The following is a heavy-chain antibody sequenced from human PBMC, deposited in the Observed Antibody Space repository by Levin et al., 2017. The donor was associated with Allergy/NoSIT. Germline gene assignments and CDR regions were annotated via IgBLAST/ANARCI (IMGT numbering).Heavy chain of an antibody. CDR2: INPNSGGT. J-gene: IGHJ4*02. CDR3: ARGPFGFLEWSNFDY. Sequence: VASVKVSCKASGYTFTGYYMHWVRQAPGQGLEWMGWINPNSGGTNYAQKFQGRVTMTRDTSISTAYMELSRLRSDDTAVYYCARGPFGFLEWSNFDYWGQGTLVTVSS. V-gene: IGHV1-2*02. D-gene: IGHD3-3*01. CDR1: GYTFTGYY.